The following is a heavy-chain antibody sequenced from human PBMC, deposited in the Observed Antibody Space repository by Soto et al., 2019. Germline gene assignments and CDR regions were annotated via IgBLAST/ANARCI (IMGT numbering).Heavy chain of an antibody. V-gene: IGHV4-34*01. CDR1: GGSFSGYY. CDR3: ARGAQVGYDFWSGYYKPNFDY. J-gene: IGHJ4*02. CDR2: INHSGST. D-gene: IGHD3-3*01. Sequence: QVQLQQWGAGLLKPSETLSLTCAVYGGSFSGYYWSWIRQPPGKGLEWIGEINHSGSTNYNPSLMSRVTISVDTSKNQFSLKLRSVAAADTAVYYCARGAQVGYDFWSGYYKPNFDYWGQGTLVTVSS.